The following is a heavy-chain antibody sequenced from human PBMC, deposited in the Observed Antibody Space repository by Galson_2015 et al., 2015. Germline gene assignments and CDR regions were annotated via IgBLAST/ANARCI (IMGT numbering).Heavy chain of an antibody. CDR3: AKDMGGYDFWSGYYFDY. Sequence: SLRLSCAASGFTFDDYAMHWVRQAPGKGLEWVSGISWNSGSIGYADSVKGRFTISRDNAKNSLYLRMNSLRAEDTALYYCAKDMGGYDFWSGYYFDYWGQGTLVTVSS. D-gene: IGHD3-3*01. CDR2: ISWNSGSI. CDR1: GFTFDDYA. V-gene: IGHV3-9*01. J-gene: IGHJ4*02.